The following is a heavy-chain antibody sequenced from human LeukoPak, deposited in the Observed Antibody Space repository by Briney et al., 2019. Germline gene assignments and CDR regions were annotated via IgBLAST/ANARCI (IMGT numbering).Heavy chain of an antibody. J-gene: IGHJ4*02. V-gene: IGHV1-8*03. CDR3: ARAIRYQLLSDY. D-gene: IGHD2-2*01. Sequence: ASVKVSCKTSGYTFSTYDINWVRQAAGQGLEWMGWMNPNSGNTGFAQKFQGRATITRDTSVTTAYLELSSLRSEDTAVYYCARAIRYQLLSDYWGQGTLVTVSS. CDR1: GYTFSTYD. CDR2: MNPNSGNT.